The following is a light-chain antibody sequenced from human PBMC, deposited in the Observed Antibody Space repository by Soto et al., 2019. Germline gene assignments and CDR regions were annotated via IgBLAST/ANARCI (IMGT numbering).Light chain of an antibody. J-gene: IGLJ3*02. CDR1: SSDVGGYNY. Sequence: QSALTQPASVSGSPGQSITISCTGTSSDVGGYNYVSWYQQHPGKAPKLMIYEVSNRPSGVPNRFSGSKSGNTASLTISGLQAEDEADYYCSSYTSSSTPWVFGGGTKLTVL. CDR3: SSYTSSSTPWV. V-gene: IGLV2-14*01. CDR2: EVS.